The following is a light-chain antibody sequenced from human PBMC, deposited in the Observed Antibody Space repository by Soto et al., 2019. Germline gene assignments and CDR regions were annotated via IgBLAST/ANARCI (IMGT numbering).Light chain of an antibody. CDR2: GAS. CDR3: EQYRRYPWT. J-gene: IGKJ1*01. Sequence: DIQMPQSPSTLSASVGDRVTLTCRASQNIGLSLAWFQQKPGKAPKLLIYGASSLESGVPSRFSGSGSGTEFTLTISSLQPDDFATYYCEQYRRYPWTFGQGTKVEIK. CDR1: QNIGLS. V-gene: IGKV1-5*01.